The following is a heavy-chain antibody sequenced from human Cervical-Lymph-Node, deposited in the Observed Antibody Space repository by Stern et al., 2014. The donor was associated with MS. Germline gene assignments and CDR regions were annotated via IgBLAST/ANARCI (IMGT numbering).Heavy chain of an antibody. CDR1: GFTFSHYG. D-gene: IGHD2-15*01. V-gene: IGHV3-33*01. CDR3: ARDRQLTGGSYDY. J-gene: IGHJ4*02. Sequence: VQLVESGGGVVQPGKSLRLSCAASGFTFSHYGMHWVRQAPGKGLEWGAVIWYDGDKQFYADSVKGRFTISRDNSQNTLYLQIDGLRADDTAVYYCARDRQLTGGSYDYWGQGTLVAVSS. CDR2: IWYDGDKQ.